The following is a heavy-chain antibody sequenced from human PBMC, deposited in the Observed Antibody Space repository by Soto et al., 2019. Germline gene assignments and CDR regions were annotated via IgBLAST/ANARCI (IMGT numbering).Heavy chain of an antibody. D-gene: IGHD6-13*01. CDR2: ISYDGSNK. J-gene: IGHJ4*02. CDR3: AKDHLPAPGIAAPYYSAY. V-gene: IGHV3-30*18. Sequence: GGSLRLSCAASGFTFSSYGMHWVRQAPGKGLEWVAVISYDGSNKYYADSVKGRFTISRDNSKNTLYLQMNSLRAEDTAVYYCAKDHLPAPGIAAPYYSAYWGQGTLVTVSS. CDR1: GFTFSSYG.